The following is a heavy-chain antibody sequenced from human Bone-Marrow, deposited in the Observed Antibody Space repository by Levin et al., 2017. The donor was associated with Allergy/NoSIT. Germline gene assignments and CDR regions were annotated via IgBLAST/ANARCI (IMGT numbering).Heavy chain of an antibody. J-gene: IGHJ4*02. D-gene: IGHD4/OR15-4a*01. CDR2: IDSSGST. CDR1: GGSISGHF. V-gene: IGHV4-59*11. CDR3: ARGGASSKYFDY. Sequence: SETLSLTCTVSGGSISGHFWSWIRQPPGKGLEWIGFIDSSGSTNYNLSLKSRVAISVDTSKNQFSLRLNSVTTADTAVYYCARGGASSKYFDYWGQGALVTVSA.